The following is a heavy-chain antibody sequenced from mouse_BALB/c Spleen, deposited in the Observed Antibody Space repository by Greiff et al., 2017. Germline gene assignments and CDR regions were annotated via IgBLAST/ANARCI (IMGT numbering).Heavy chain of an antibody. Sequence: EVHLVESGGDLVKPGGSLKLSCAASGFTFSSYGMSWVRQTPDKRLEWVATISSGGSYTYYPDSVKGRFTISRDNAKNTLYLQMSSLKSEDTAMYYCARREATVVARDYFDYWGQGTTLTVSA. V-gene: IGHV5-6*01. D-gene: IGHD1-1*01. CDR2: ISSGGSYT. J-gene: IGHJ2*01. CDR3: ARREATVVARDYFDY. CDR1: GFTFSSYG.